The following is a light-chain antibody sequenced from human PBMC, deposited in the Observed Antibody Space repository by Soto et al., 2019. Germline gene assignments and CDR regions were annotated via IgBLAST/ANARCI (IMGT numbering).Light chain of an antibody. CDR3: QQYYSSTLT. V-gene: IGKV4-1*01. J-gene: IGKJ4*01. CDR1: QSVLYSSNNKTY. Sequence: DIVMTQSPDSLAVSLGERATINCKSSQSVLYSSNNKTYLAWYQQKPGQPPKLLIYCASTRESGVPDRFSGSGSGTDFTLTISSLQAEDVAVYYCQQYYSSTLTFGGGTKVEIK. CDR2: CAS.